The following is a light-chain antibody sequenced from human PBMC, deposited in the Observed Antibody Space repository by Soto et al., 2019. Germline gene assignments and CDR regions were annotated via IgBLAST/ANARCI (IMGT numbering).Light chain of an antibody. CDR2: YNN. V-gene: IGLV1-47*02. CDR1: DSNIGSNS. J-gene: IGLJ1*01. Sequence: QSVLTQPPSASGTAGQVVTISCSGGDSNIGSNSVYWYQHLPRMAPKLLIYYNNQRPSGVPDRFSGSRSGTSASLAIVGLRSEDEAVYYCAAWAASLSACVFGNGTKATVL. CDR3: AAWAASLSACV.